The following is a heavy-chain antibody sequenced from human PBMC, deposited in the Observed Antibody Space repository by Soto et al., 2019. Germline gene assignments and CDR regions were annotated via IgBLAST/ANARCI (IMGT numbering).Heavy chain of an antibody. J-gene: IGHJ4*02. CDR3: AKGSGAYDSRLGDS. Sequence: EVQLLESGGGLVQPGGSLRLFCAASGFTFRNSAMSWVRQAPGKGLEWVSGISGSGDYTYYADSVKGRFTISRDNSKNTLYLQMNGLGAEDTAVYYCAKGSGAYDSRLGDSWGQGALVTVSS. V-gene: IGHV3-23*01. CDR1: GFTFRNSA. D-gene: IGHD5-12*01. CDR2: ISGSGDYT.